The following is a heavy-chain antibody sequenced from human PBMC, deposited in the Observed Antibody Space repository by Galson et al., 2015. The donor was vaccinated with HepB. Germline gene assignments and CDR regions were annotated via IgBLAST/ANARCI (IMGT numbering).Heavy chain of an antibody. CDR2: INPSGGST. Sequence: SVKVSCKASGYTFTSYYMHWVRQAPGQGLEWMGIINPSGGSTSYAQKFQGRVTMTRDTSTSTVYMELSSLRSEDTAVYYCARQWIQLWSGFGTGGLFDYWGQGTLVTVSS. J-gene: IGHJ4*02. V-gene: IGHV1-46*03. CDR3: ARQWIQLWSGFGTGGLFDY. D-gene: IGHD5-18*01. CDR1: GYTFTSYY.